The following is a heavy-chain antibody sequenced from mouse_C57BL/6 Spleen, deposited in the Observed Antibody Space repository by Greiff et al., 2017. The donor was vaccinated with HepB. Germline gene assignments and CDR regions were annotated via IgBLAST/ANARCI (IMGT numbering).Heavy chain of an antibody. CDR1: GYTFTSYW. D-gene: IGHD2-4*01. CDR2: IDPSDSYT. CDR3: AKGGLRRFAY. J-gene: IGHJ3*01. Sequence: QVQLQQPGAELVKPGASVKLSCKASGYTFTSYWMQWVKQRPGQGLEWIGEIDPSDSYTNYNQKFKGKATLTVDTSSSTAYMQLISLTSEDSAVYYCAKGGLRRFAYWGQGTLVTVSA. V-gene: IGHV1-50*01.